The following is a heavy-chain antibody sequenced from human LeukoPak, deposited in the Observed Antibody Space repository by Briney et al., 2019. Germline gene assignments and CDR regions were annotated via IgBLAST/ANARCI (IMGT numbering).Heavy chain of an antibody. CDR2: FSGSGGDT. V-gene: IGHV3-23*01. CDR1: GFTFSSYA. CDR3: ARGSTHYDVLTGYHYYFDY. D-gene: IGHD3-9*01. Sequence: GGSLRLSCAASGFTFSSYAMSWVRQAPGKGLEWVSAFSGSGGDTYYADSVKGRFTISRDNSKNTLYLQMNSLRAEDTALYYCARGSTHYDVLTGYHYYFDYWGQGTLVTVSS. J-gene: IGHJ4*02.